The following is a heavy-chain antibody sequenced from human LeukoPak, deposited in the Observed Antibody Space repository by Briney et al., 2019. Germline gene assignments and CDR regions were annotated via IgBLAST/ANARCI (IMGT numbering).Heavy chain of an antibody. CDR2: IYYSGST. CDR3: ARELRRGSFDY. Sequence: SETLSLTCTVSGVSLSSYYWSWIRQPPGKGLEWIGYIYYSGSTNYNPSLKSRVTISVGTSKNQFSLKLSSVTAADTAVYYCARELRRGSFDYWGQGTLVTVSS. D-gene: IGHD3-16*01. J-gene: IGHJ4*02. V-gene: IGHV4-59*01. CDR1: GVSLSSYY.